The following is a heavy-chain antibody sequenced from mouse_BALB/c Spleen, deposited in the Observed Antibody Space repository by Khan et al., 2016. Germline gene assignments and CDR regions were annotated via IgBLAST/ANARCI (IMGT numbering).Heavy chain of an antibody. J-gene: IGHJ4*01. Sequence: QVQLKESGPGLVAPSQSLSITCTVSGFSLTGYGVNWVRQPPGKGLEWLGMIWGDGSTDYNSALNSRLSISKDNSKSQVFLKMHSLQTDDTARYYCARVTTVVDGMDYWGQGTSVTVSS. CDR2: IWGDGST. V-gene: IGHV2-6-7*01. CDR3: ARVTTVVDGMDY. CDR1: GFSLTGYG. D-gene: IGHD1-1*01.